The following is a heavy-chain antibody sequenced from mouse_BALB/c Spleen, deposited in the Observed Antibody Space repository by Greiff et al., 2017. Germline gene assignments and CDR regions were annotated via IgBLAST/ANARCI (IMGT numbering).Heavy chain of an antibody. D-gene: IGHD2-4*01. CDR3: ARRDDYEY. Sequence: VQLQQSGAELVKPGASVKLSCKASGYTFTSYWMHWVKQRPGQGLEWIGEINPSNGRTNYNEKFKSKATLTVDKSSSTAYMQLSSLTSEDSAVYYCARRDDYEYWGQGTTLTVSS. J-gene: IGHJ2*01. V-gene: IGHV1S81*02. CDR2: INPSNGRT. CDR1: GYTFTSYW.